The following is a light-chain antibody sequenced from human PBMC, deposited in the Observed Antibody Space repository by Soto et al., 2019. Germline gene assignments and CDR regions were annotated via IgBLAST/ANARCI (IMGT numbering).Light chain of an antibody. CDR3: QQLNSYPIT. CDR1: QSVGSK. V-gene: IGKV3-15*01. Sequence: EIVMTQSPATLSVSPGERATVSCRASQSVGSKVAWYQQKPGQAPRLLIYGASTRATGIPARFSGSGSGTEFTLTISSLQSEDFAAYYCQQLNSYPITFGQGTRLEI. CDR2: GAS. J-gene: IGKJ5*01.